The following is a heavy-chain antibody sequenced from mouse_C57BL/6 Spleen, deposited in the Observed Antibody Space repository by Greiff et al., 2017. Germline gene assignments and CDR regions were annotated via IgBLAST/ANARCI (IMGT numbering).Heavy chain of an antibody. Sequence: QVQLQQSGAELVKPGASVKTSCKASGYAFSSYWMNWVKQRPGKGLEWIGQIYPGDGDTNYNGKFKGKATLTADKSSSTAYMQLSSLTSEDSAVYFCARGGVLTRAMDYWGQGTSVTVSS. CDR1: GYAFSSYW. CDR2: IYPGDGDT. J-gene: IGHJ4*01. V-gene: IGHV1-80*01. CDR3: ARGGVLTRAMDY.